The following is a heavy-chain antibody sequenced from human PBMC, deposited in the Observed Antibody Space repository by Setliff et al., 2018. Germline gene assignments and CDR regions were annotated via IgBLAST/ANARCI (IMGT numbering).Heavy chain of an antibody. V-gene: IGHV4-59*08. CDR3: ARAGYYDSSGYYNWFDP. CDR1: GGSINSYY. CDR2: IYYSGNSNYDT. J-gene: IGHJ5*02. Sequence: SSETLSLTCIVSGGSINSYYWNWIRQPPGRGLEWIGYIYYSGNSNYDTNYNPSLKSRVTISVDTSKNQFSLKLSSVTAADTAVYYCARAGYYDSSGYYNWFDPWGQGTLVTVSS. D-gene: IGHD3-22*01.